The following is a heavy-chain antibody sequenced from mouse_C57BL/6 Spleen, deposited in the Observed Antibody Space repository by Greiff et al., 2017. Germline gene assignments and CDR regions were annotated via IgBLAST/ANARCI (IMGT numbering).Heavy chain of an antibody. CDR2: IYPGSGNT. CDR1: GYTFTDYY. J-gene: IGHJ2*01. CDR3: ARGVIIPNYFDY. D-gene: IGHD2-12*01. Sequence: QVQLQQPGTELVKPGASVKLSCKASGYTFTDYYINWVKQRPGQGLEWIARIYPGSGNTYYNEKFKGKATLTAEKSSSTAYMQLSSLTSEDSAVYFCARGVIIPNYFDYWGQGTTLTVSS. V-gene: IGHV1-76*01.